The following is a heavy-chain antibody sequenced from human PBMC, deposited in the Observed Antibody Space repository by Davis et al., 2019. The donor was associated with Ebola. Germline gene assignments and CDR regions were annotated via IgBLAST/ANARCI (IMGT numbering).Heavy chain of an antibody. CDR1: GGSISSGGYY. CDR3: ATHSSSWPY. D-gene: IGHD6-13*01. CDR2: IYYSGST. Sequence: MPSETLSLTCTVSGGSISSGGYYWSWLRQHPGKGLAWFGYIYYSGSTNYNPSLKSRVTISVDTSKNQFSLKLSSVTAADTAVYYCATHSSSWPYWGQGTLVTVSS. V-gene: IGHV4-61*08. J-gene: IGHJ4*02.